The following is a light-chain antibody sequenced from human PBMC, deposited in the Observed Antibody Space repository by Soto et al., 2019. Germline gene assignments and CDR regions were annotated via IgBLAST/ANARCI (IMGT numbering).Light chain of an antibody. CDR1: QSVSTN. V-gene: IGKV3-15*01. J-gene: IGKJ2*01. Sequence: EIVMTQSPATLSVSPGERATLSCRASQSVSTNLAWYQQKPGQAPRLLMYGASTRATGIPARFSGSGSGTELNLTISSLQSEDFAVYYCQQYHNWPPYTFGQGNKLKIK. CDR3: QQYHNWPPYT. CDR2: GAS.